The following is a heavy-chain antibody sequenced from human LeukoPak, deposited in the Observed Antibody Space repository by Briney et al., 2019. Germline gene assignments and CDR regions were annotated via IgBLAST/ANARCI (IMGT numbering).Heavy chain of an antibody. D-gene: IGHD3-10*01. V-gene: IGHV3-73*01. Sequence: GGSLRLSCAASGFTFSGSAMHWVRQASGKGLEWVGRIRSKANSYATAYAASVKGRFTISRDDSKNTAYLQMNSLKTEDTAVYYCTSADSLWFGEYVDYWGQGTLVTVSS. CDR1: GFTFSGSA. CDR3: TSADSLWFGEYVDY. J-gene: IGHJ4*02. CDR2: IRSKANSYAT.